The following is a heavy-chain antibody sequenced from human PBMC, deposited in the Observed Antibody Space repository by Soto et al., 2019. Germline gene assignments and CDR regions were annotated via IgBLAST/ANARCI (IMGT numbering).Heavy chain of an antibody. V-gene: IGHV4-59*01. Sequence: PSETLSLTCTVSGGSISSYYWSWIRQPPGKGLEWIGYIYYSGSTNYNPSLKSRVTISVDTSKNQFSLKLSSVTAADTAVYYCASLSSGYDYGVVGYYFDYWGQGTLVTVSS. D-gene: IGHD5-12*01. J-gene: IGHJ4*02. CDR3: ASLSSGYDYGVVGYYFDY. CDR1: GGSISSYY. CDR2: IYYSGST.